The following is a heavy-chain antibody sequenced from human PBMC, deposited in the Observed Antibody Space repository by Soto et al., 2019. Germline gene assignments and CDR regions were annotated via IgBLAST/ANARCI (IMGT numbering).Heavy chain of an antibody. J-gene: IGHJ6*02. V-gene: IGHV5-51*01. CDR2: IYPGDSDT. CDR1: GYSFTSYW. CDR3: ARLLPSSSSDSYYYGMDV. Sequence: GESLKISCKGSGYSFTSYWIGWVRQMPGKGLEWMGIIYPGDSDTRYSPSFQGQVTISADKSISTAYLQWSSLKASDTAMYYCARLLPSSSSDSYYYGMDVWGQGTTVTVSS. D-gene: IGHD6-6*01.